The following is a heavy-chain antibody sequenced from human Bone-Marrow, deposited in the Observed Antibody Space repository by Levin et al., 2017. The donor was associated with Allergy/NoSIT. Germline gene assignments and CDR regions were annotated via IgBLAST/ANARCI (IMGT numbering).Heavy chain of an antibody. V-gene: IGHV3-74*01. Sequence: GESLKISCAASGFTFSTYWMNWVRQSPGKGLVWVSHINPDGSVTSYADSVKGRFTISRDNAKNTLYLHMSSLRAEDTAMYYCASDWGYSGYWGQGALVTVSS. CDR2: INPDGSVT. J-gene: IGHJ4*02. CDR3: ASDWGYSGY. D-gene: IGHD2-15*01. CDR1: GFTFSTYW.